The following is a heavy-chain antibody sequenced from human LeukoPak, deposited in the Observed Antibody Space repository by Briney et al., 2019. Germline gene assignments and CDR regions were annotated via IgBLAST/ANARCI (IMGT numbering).Heavy chain of an antibody. CDR1: NYSITRGYF. D-gene: IGHD3-22*01. CDR3: ARDGVFHDSDGYSFDY. Sequence: PSETLSLTCAVSNYSITRGYFWGWIRQPPGKGLEWIASIYHSGTTYYNPSLRNRVTLFVDTSKNQFSLKLTSLTAADTAVYYCARDGVFHDSDGYSFDYWGQGTLVTVSS. CDR2: IYHSGTT. V-gene: IGHV4-38-2*02. J-gene: IGHJ4*02.